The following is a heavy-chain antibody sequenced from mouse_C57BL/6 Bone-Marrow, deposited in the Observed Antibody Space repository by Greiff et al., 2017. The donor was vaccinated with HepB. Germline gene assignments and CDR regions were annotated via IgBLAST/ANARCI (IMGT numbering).Heavy chain of an antibody. CDR1: GYSITSGYY. CDR2: ISYDGSN. D-gene: IGHD2-4*01. Sequence: EVQLQESGPGLVKPSQSLSLTCSVTGYSITSGYYWNWIRQFPGNKLEWMGYISYDGSNNYNPSLKNRISITRDTSKNQFFLKLNSVTTEDTATYYCARDLDYDGGGFDYWGQGTTLTVSS. V-gene: IGHV3-6*01. CDR3: ARDLDYDGGGFDY. J-gene: IGHJ2*01.